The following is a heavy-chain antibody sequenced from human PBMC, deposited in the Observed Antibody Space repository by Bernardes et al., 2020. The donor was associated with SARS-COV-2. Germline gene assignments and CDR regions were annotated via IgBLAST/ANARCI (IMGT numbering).Heavy chain of an antibody. J-gene: IGHJ6*02. CDR3: ATSFVVRGVITYYYYNYGMDV. D-gene: IGHD3-10*01. CDR2: FDPEDGET. Sequence: ASVKVSCKVSGYTLTELSMHWVRQAPGKGLEWMGGFDPEDGETIYAQKFQGRVTMTEDTSTDTAYMELSSLRSEDTAVYYCATSFVVRGVITYYYYNYGMDVWGQGTTVTVTS. CDR1: GYTLTELS. V-gene: IGHV1-24*01.